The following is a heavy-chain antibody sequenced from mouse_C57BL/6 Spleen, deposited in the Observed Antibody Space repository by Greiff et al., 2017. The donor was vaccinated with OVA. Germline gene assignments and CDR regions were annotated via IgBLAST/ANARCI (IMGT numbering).Heavy chain of an antibody. CDR1: GYTFTSYW. J-gene: IGHJ4*01. CDR3: ARGAKFITTGVDAMDY. D-gene: IGHD1-1*01. V-gene: IGHV1-50*01. Sequence: QVQLKQPGAELVKPGASVKLSCKASGYTFTSYWMQWVKQRPGQGLEWIGEIDPSDSYTNYNQKFKGKATLTVDTSSSTAYMQLSSLTSEDSAVYYCARGAKFITTGVDAMDYWGQGTSVTVSS. CDR2: IDPSDSYT.